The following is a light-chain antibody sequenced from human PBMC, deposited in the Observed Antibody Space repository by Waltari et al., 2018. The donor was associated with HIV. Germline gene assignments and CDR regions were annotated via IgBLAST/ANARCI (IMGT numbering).Light chain of an antibody. CDR2: VAS. CDR1: QSIDDK. CDR3: QQYKNWPPLT. J-gene: IGKJ1*01. V-gene: IGKV3-15*01. Sequence: ETVMTQSPATLSASPGDTVTLSCTASQSIDDKLAWYQQKPGQSPRLLFYVASTGATGVPGRFSGSGSGTQFTLTISSLQSEDSALYYCQQYKNWPPLTFGQGTKVEIK.